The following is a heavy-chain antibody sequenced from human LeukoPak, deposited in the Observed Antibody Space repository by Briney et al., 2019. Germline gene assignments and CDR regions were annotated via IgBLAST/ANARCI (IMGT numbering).Heavy chain of an antibody. V-gene: IGHV4-59*01. CDR3: ARGPSGYSYGYSDY. CDR1: GDSISNYY. Sequence: SETLSLTCTVSGDSISNYYWSWIRQPPGKGLEWIGYIYYSGSTNYNPSLKSRVTISVDTSKNQFSLKLSSVTAADTAVYYCARGPSGYSYGYSDYWGQGTLVTVSS. D-gene: IGHD5-18*01. CDR2: IYYSGST. J-gene: IGHJ4*02.